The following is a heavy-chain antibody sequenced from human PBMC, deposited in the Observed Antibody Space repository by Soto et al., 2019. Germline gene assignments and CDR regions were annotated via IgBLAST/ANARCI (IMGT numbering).Heavy chain of an antibody. J-gene: IGHJ6*03. Sequence: SETLSLTCTVSGGSISSYYWSWIRQPPGKGLEWIGEINHSGSTNYNPSLKSRVTISVDTSKNQFSLKLSSVTAADTAVYYCAREGTSRNYYYYYMDVWGKGTTVTVSS. CDR1: GGSISSYY. CDR3: AREGTSRNYYYYYMDV. CDR2: INHSGST. V-gene: IGHV4-34*01. D-gene: IGHD2-2*01.